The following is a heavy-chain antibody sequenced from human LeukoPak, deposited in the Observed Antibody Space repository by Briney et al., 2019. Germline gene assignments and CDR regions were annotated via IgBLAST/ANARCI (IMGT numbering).Heavy chain of an antibody. CDR3: AKALEASLSPNWFDP. CDR2: IGSSGSTI. D-gene: IGHD3-3*01. CDR1: GFTFSDYY. J-gene: IGHJ5*02. V-gene: IGHV3-11*04. Sequence: GGSLRLSCAASGFTFSDYYMSWIRQAPGKGLEWVSYIGSSGSTIYYADSVKGRFTISRDNAKNSLYLQMNSLRAEDTAVYYCAKALEASLSPNWFDPWGQGTLVTVSS.